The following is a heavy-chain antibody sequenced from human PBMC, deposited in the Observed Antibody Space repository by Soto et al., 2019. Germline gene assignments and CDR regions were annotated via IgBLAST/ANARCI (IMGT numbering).Heavy chain of an antibody. V-gene: IGHV1-46*01. CDR3: ARGITIFGVVIMELDY. CDR1: GYTFSNYY. J-gene: IGHJ4*02. Sequence: FSCKASGYTFSNYYMHWVRQAPGQGLEWMGIINPSGGSTNYAQKFQGRVTMTRDTSTSTVYMELSSLRSEDTAVYYCARGITIFGVVIMELDYWGQGTLVTVSS. CDR2: INPSGGST. D-gene: IGHD3-3*01.